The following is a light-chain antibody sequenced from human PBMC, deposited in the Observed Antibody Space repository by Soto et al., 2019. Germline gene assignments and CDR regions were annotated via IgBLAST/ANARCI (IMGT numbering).Light chain of an antibody. CDR2: DVI. V-gene: IGLV2-14*03. CDR3: SSYTSSSTYVV. Sequence: QSVLTQPASVSGSPGQSITISCTGTSSDVGGYNYVSWYQQHLGKAPKLMIYDVINRPSGVSNRFSGSKSGNSASLTISGLQAEDEADYYCSSYTSSSTYVVFGGGTKVTVL. CDR1: SSDVGGYNY. J-gene: IGLJ2*01.